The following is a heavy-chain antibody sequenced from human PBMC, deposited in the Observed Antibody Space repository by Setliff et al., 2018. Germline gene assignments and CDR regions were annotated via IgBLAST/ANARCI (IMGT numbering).Heavy chain of an antibody. Sequence: AGSLRLSCAASGFTFNNAWMSWVRQAPGKGLEWVGRIKGKSDGGTVDYAAPVKGRFTISRDDSKNTLYLQMNSLKTEDTALYYCTTADHPSRNFWSGYPDYFFDYWGQGTLVTVSS. D-gene: IGHD3-3*01. CDR3: TTADHPSRNFWSGYPDYFFDY. V-gene: IGHV3-15*01. CDR2: IKGKSDGGTV. CDR1: GFTFNNAW. J-gene: IGHJ4*02.